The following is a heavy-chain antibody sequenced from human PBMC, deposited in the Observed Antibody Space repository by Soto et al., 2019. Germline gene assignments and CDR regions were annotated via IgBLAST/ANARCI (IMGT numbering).Heavy chain of an antibody. J-gene: IGHJ4*02. CDR1: GGSISSSSYY. D-gene: IGHD6-19*01. CDR2: IYYSGST. Sequence: QLQLQESGPGLVKPSETLSLTCTVSGGSISSSSYYWGWLRQPPGKGLEWIGSIYYSGSTYYNPSLKIRVTIAVDTSKTQFSLKLSSVTAADTAVYYCASLKGGGWFVDYWGQGTLVTVSS. V-gene: IGHV4-39*01. CDR3: ASLKGGGWFVDY.